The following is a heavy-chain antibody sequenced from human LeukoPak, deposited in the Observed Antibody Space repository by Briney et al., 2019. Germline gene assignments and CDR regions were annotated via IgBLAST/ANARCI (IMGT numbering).Heavy chain of an antibody. V-gene: IGHV4-39*02. CDR2: VFLTGTT. CDR3: ARRVGFYGSGSLNYFDP. J-gene: IGHJ5*01. Sequence: PSETLSLTCSVSVGSIASSSYYWGWIRPPPGKGLEWIGSVFLTGTTYYSESLKSRVSISVDTSKNDFALKLACVTAADTAMYFCARRVGFYGSGSLNYFDPWGQGMLVSVSS. CDR1: VGSIASSSYY. D-gene: IGHD3-10*01.